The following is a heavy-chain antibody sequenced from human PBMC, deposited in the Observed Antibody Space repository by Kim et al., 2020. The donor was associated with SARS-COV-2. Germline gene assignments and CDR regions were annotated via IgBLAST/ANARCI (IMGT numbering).Heavy chain of an antibody. J-gene: IGHJ4*02. CDR3: AREALGGYYDSSGYIDY. CDR2: IIPIFGTA. Sequence: SVKVSCKTSGGTFRSDAISWVRQAPGQGLEWMGGIIPIFGTAKNAQKFQGRVTITADESTNTAYMELSSLRSEDTAVYYCAREALGGYYDSSGYIDYWGQGTLVTVSS. V-gene: IGHV1-69*13. D-gene: IGHD3-22*01. CDR1: GGTFRSDA.